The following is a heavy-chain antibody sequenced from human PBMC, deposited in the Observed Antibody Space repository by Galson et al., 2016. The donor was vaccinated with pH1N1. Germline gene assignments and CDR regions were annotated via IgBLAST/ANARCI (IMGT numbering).Heavy chain of an antibody. D-gene: IGHD2-21*02. Sequence: SVKVSCKASGYTFTNFDINWVRQATGQGLEWMGWMKPNSSNTGYAQKFQGRVTMTRNTSIRTAYMELSSLRSEDTAMYYCAIMYCGGDCPPGYFDLWGRGTLVTVSS. CDR1: GYTFTNFD. CDR3: AIMYCGGDCPPGYFDL. V-gene: IGHV1-8*01. J-gene: IGHJ2*01. CDR2: MKPNSSNT.